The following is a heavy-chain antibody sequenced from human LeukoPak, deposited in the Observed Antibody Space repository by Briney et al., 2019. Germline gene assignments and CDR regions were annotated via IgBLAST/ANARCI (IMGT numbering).Heavy chain of an antibody. D-gene: IGHD3-10*01. Sequence: ASVKVSSKASGYSFTAYYMHWERQAPGQGPEWMGWINPNSGDTYYAQMFQGRVTMTRDTSITTAYMELSRLRSDDRAVYYCAREAHGSGTYYSDYWGQGTLVTVSS. CDR2: INPNSGDT. CDR3: AREAHGSGTYYSDY. V-gene: IGHV1-2*02. J-gene: IGHJ4*02. CDR1: GYSFTAYY.